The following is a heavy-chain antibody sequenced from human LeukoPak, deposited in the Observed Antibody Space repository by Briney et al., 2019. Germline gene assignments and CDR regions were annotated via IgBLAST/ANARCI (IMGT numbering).Heavy chain of an antibody. CDR2: ISYNGSSK. CDR3: AKDRQGAGDGSFDY. D-gene: IGHD1-26*01. CDR1: GFTFSSYG. J-gene: IGHJ4*02. V-gene: IGHV3-30*18. Sequence: GGSLRLSCAASGFTFSSYGMHWVRQAPGKGLEWVAVISYNGSSKYYADPVKGRFTISRDNSKNTLYLQMNSLRTEDTAVYYCAKDRQGAGDGSFDYWGQGTLVTVSS.